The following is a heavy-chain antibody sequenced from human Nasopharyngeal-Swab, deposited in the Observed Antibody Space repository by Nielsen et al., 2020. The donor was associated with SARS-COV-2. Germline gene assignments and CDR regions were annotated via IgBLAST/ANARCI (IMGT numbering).Heavy chain of an antibody. Sequence: LRLSCTVSGGSISSGGYYCSRLRQHPGKGLEWIGYIYYSGSTYYNPSLKSRVTISVDTSKNQFSLKLSSVTAADTAVYYCARAMIVVVINAFDIWGQGTTVTVSS. J-gene: IGHJ3*02. CDR3: ARAMIVVVINAFDI. D-gene: IGHD3-22*01. V-gene: IGHV4-31*03. CDR1: GGSISSGGYY. CDR2: IYYSGST.